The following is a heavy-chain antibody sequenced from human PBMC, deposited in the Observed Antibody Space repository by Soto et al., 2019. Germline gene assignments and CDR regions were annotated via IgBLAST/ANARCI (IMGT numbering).Heavy chain of an antibody. D-gene: IGHD2-2*01. CDR1: GYTFTSYA. V-gene: IGHV1-3*01. CDR2: INAGNGNT. CDR3: ARGSDCSSTSCPKYYYYGMDV. Sequence: ASVTVSCKASGYTFTSYAMHWVHQAPGQRLEWMGWINAGNGNTKYSQKFQGRVTITRDTSASTAYMELSSLRSEDTAVYHCARGSDCSSTSCPKYYYYGMDVWGQGTKGTVSS. J-gene: IGHJ6*02.